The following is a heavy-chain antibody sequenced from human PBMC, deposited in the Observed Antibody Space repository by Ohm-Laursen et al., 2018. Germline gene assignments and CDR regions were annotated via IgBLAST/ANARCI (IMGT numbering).Heavy chain of an antibody. V-gene: IGHV1-46*01. CDR3: ACRSSSSGFDY. CDR2: INPSGGST. CDR1: GYTFTSYY. Sequence: ASVKVSCKASGYTFTSYYMRWVRQAPGQGLEWMGIINPSGGSTSYAQKFQGRVTMTRDTSTSTVYMELSSLRSEDTAVYYCACRSSSSGFDYWGQGTLVTVSS. J-gene: IGHJ4*02. D-gene: IGHD6-6*01.